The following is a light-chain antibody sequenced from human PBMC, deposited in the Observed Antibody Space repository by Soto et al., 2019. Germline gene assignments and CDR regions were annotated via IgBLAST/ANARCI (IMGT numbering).Light chain of an antibody. Sequence: DIQMTQSPSTLSAYVGDRVTFTCRASQSISTWLAWYQQKPGKAPKLLIYDASSLQSDVPSRFSGSGSGTEFTLTISALQTDDFASYYCQQYMSYATFGQGTKVEIK. CDR2: DAS. CDR1: QSISTW. J-gene: IGKJ1*01. V-gene: IGKV1-5*01. CDR3: QQYMSYAT.